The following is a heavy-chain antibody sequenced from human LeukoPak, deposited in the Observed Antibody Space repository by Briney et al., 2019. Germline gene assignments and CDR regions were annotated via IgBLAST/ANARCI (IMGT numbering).Heavy chain of an antibody. CDR2: IKSKTDGGTT. D-gene: IGHD4-23*01. Sequence: PGGSLRLSCAASGFPFSGYAMSWVRQAPGKGLEWVGRIKSKTDGGTTDYAAPVKGRFTISRDDSKNPLYLQMNSLKTEDTAVYYCTTDYPVNYLGQGTLVTVSS. V-gene: IGHV3-15*01. CDR1: GFPFSGYA. J-gene: IGHJ4*02. CDR3: TTDYPVNY.